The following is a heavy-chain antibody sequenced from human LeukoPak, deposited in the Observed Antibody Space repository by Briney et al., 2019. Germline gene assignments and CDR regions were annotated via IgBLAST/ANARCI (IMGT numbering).Heavy chain of an antibody. CDR1: GFTFSSYA. CDR2: ISGSGGST. D-gene: IGHD3-10*01. CDR3: AKDRLWFGELLESFDY. Sequence: PGGSLRLSCAASGFTFSSYAMSWVRQAPGKGLEWVSAISGSGGSTYYADSVKGRFTISRDNSKNTLYLQMNSLRAEDTAVYYCAKDRLWFGELLESFDYWGQGTLVTVSS. V-gene: IGHV3-23*01. J-gene: IGHJ4*02.